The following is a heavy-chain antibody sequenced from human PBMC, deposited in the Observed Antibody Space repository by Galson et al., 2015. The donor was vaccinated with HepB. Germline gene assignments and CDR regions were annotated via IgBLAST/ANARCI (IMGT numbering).Heavy chain of an antibody. V-gene: IGHV5-51*03. CDR2: IYPGDSDT. Sequence: QSGAEVKKPGESLKISCKGSGYSFTSYWIGWVRQMPGKGLEWMGIIYPGDSDTRYSPSFQGQVTISADKSISAAYLQWSSLKASDTAMYYCARMSYPQFNYYYYYMDVWGKGTTVTVSS. J-gene: IGHJ6*03. CDR1: GYSFTSYW. CDR3: ARMSYPQFNYYYYYMDV.